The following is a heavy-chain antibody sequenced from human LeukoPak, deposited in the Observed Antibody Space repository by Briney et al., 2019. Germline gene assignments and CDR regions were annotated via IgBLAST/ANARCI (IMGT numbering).Heavy chain of an antibody. V-gene: IGHV1-69*05. Sequence: GASVKVSCKASGGTFSSYAISWVRQAPGQGLEWMGGIIPIFGTANYAQKFQGRVTITTDESTSTAYMELSSLRSEDTAVYYCARESQFGDILTGPNWFDPWGQGTLVTVSS. CDR2: IIPIFGTA. J-gene: IGHJ5*02. CDR1: GGTFSSYA. CDR3: ARESQFGDILTGPNWFDP. D-gene: IGHD3-9*01.